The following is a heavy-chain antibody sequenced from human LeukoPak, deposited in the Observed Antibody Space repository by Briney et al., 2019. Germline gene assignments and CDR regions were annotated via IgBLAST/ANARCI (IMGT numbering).Heavy chain of an antibody. Sequence: SVKVSCKASGGTFSSYGITWVRQAPGQGLEWMGGIIPMFGTANYAQKFQGRVTITSDDSTSTAYMVLSSLRSEDTAVYYCARESQRYAAVWGQGTTVTVSS. CDR1: GGTFSSYG. CDR3: ARESQRYAAV. CDR2: IIPMFGTA. D-gene: IGHD5-12*01. J-gene: IGHJ6*02. V-gene: IGHV1-69*13.